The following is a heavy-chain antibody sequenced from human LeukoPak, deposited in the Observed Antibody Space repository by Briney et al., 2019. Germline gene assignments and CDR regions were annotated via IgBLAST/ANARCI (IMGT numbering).Heavy chain of an antibody. CDR1: GFTFSRSW. CDR2: IREDGSDN. D-gene: IGHD6-13*01. J-gene: IGHJ6*02. V-gene: IGHV3-7*01. Sequence: GGSLRLSCVASGFTFSRSWMSWVRQAPGQRLEWVANIREDGSDNYYVGSVEGRFTVSRDNAKNSLYLQMNSLRAEDTAVYYCAREKSQPYYYGMDVWGQGTTVTVSS. CDR3: AREKSQPYYYGMDV.